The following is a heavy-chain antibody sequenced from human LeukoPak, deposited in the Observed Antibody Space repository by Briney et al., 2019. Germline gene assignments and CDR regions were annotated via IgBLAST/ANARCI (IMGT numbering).Heavy chain of an antibody. CDR1: GLTLSNVW. Sequence: GGSLRLSCAVSGLTLSNVWTNWVRQAPGKGLEWVGRIRSQTAGGTTDFAAPVKGRFSISRDDSKNSLYLQMNSLTGEDTAVYYCAHGSAQYYEYWGQGTLVTVSS. V-gene: IGHV3-15*07. J-gene: IGHJ1*01. D-gene: IGHD2-15*01. CDR2: IRSQTAGGTT. CDR3: AHGSAQYYEY.